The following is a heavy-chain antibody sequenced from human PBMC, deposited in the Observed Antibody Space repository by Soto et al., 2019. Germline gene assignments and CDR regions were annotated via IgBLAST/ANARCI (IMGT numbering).Heavy chain of an antibody. V-gene: IGHV1-69*01. J-gene: IGHJ6*02. CDR2: IIPIFGTA. D-gene: IGHD2-21*02. CDR1: GGTFSSYA. CDR3: ERAYCGGDCWDYYYGIDV. Sequence: QVQLVQSGAEVKKPGSSVKVSCKASGGTFSSYAISWVRQAPGQGLEWMGGIIPIFGTANYAQKFQGRVTITEDESMSTAYMELSSLRSEDTAVYYCERAYCGGDCWDYYYGIDVRGQGTTVTVFS.